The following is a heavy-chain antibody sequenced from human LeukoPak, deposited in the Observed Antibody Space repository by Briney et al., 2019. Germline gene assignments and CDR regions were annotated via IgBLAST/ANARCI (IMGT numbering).Heavy chain of an antibody. Sequence: PGRSLRLSCAASGFTFSSYGMHWVRQSPGKGLEWVSYISGRSSTIYYADSVKGRFTISRDNAKSSMYLQMNSLRAEDTAVYYCARDRLKSGSYYFDYWGQGTLVTVSS. CDR3: ARDRLKSGSYYFDY. V-gene: IGHV3-48*01. J-gene: IGHJ4*02. D-gene: IGHD1-26*01. CDR2: ISGRSSTI. CDR1: GFTFSSYG.